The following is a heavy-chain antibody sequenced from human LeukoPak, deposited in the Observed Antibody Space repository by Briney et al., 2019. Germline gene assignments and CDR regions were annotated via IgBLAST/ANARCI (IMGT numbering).Heavy chain of an antibody. CDR2: IYHSGST. J-gene: IGHJ3*02. Sequence: PSETLSLTCAVSGGSISSGGYSWRWIRQPPGKGLEWIGYIYHSGSTYYNPSLKSRVTISVDRSKNQFSLKLSSVTAADTAVYYCARGVDIWGQGTMVTVSS. CDR3: ARGVDI. CDR1: GGSISSGGYS. V-gene: IGHV4-30-2*01.